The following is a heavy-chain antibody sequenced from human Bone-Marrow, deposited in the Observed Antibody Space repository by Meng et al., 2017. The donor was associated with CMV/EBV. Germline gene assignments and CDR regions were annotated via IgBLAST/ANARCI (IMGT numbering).Heavy chain of an antibody. CDR2: ISSSSRYI. Sequence: GESLKISCAASGFTFSGYSMNWVRQAPGKGLEWVSMISSSSRYIYYADSVKGRFTISRDNDKNLLYLQMNSLRAEDTAVYYCAKVFCGGGSTSGCSQPYDPFDYWGQGTLVTVSS. V-gene: IGHV3-21*04. CDR1: GFTFSGYS. J-gene: IGHJ4*02. CDR3: AKVFCGGGSTSGCSQPYDPFDY. D-gene: IGHD2-21*01.